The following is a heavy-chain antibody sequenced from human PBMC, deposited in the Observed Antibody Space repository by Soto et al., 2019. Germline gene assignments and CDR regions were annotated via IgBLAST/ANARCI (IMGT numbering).Heavy chain of an antibody. CDR2: ISAYNGDT. Sequence: QPPLVQSGAEVKKPGASVKVSCKASGYTFTSYGITWVRQAPGQGLEWMGWISAYNGDTNYAQKLEGRVIMTTDTSTTTAYMELRSLPSDDTAVYYCARGSSSAWTRGWLDPWGQGTLVNVSS. CDR3: ARGSSSAWTRGWLDP. D-gene: IGHD6-19*01. V-gene: IGHV1-18*04. J-gene: IGHJ5*02. CDR1: GYTFTSYG.